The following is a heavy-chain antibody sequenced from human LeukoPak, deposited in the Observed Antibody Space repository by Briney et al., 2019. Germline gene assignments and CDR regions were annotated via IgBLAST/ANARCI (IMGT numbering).Heavy chain of an antibody. J-gene: IGHJ6*03. D-gene: IGHD2-15*01. V-gene: IGHV4-59*01. CDR1: GGSISRYY. CDR2: IYYSGST. Sequence: PSETLSLTCTVSGGSISRYYWSWIRQPPGKGLECIGYIYYSGSTNYNPSLKSRVTISVDTSKNQFSLKLSSVTAADTAVYYCARSGGSCYGSSCYYYYMDVWGKGTTVTVSS. CDR3: ARSGGSCYGSSCYYYYMDV.